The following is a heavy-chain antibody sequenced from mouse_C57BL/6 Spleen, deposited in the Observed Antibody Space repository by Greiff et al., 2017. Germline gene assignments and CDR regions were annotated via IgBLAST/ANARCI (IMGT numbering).Heavy chain of an antibody. V-gene: IGHV1-64*01. Sequence: QVQLQQPGAELVKPGASVKLSCKASGYTFTSYWMHWVKQRPGQGLEWIGMIHPNSGSTNYNEKFKSKATLTVDKSSSTAYMQLSSLTSEDSAVYYCARGDYYYGSLYYFDYWGQGTTLTVSS. CDR3: ARGDYYYGSLYYFDY. J-gene: IGHJ2*01. CDR1: GYTFTSYW. D-gene: IGHD1-1*01. CDR2: IHPNSGST.